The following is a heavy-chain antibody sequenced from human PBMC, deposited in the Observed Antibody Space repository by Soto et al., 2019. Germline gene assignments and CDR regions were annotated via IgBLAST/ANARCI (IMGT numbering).Heavy chain of an antibody. CDR3: AKGLINGRWYAED. Sequence: EVHLLESGGGLVHPGESPRLSCGASGFTFSNCVMTWVRQAPGKGLEWVSCITDSGTGTYYADSVKGRFTISRDNSKNTMYLQMNNLRAEDTGVYYCAKGLINGRWYAEDWGQGTLVTVSS. CDR1: GFTFSNCV. D-gene: IGHD6-13*01. J-gene: IGHJ4*02. V-gene: IGHV3-23*01. CDR2: ITDSGTGT.